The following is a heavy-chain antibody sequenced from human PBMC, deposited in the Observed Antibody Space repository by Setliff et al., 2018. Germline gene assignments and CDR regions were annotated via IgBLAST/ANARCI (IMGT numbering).Heavy chain of an antibody. J-gene: IGHJ5*02. CDR3: ARDLGYCSTTSCHGDWFDP. CDR1: GYTITTYA. CDR2: INTNTGDP. V-gene: IGHV7-4-1*02. Sequence: ASVKVSCKTSGYTITTYAINWVRQAPGQGLEWMGWINTNTGDPTYAQDFTGRFVFSLDTSVSTAYLQISSLKAEDTAVYYCARDLGYCSTTSCHGDWFDPWGQGTLVTVSS. D-gene: IGHD2-2*01.